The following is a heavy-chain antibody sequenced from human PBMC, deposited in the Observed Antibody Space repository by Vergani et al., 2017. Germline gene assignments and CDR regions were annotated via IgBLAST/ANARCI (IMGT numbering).Heavy chain of an antibody. V-gene: IGHV4-59*08. Sequence: QVQLQESGPGLVKPSETLSLTCTVSDGSISSYYWSWIRQPPGKGLEWIGYIYYSGSTNYNPSLKSRVTISVDTSKNQFSLKLSSVTAADTAVYYCARQGSSGYHDYWGQGTLVTVSS. CDR3: ARQGSSGYHDY. J-gene: IGHJ4*02. CDR2: IYYSGST. D-gene: IGHD6-19*01. CDR1: DGSISSYY.